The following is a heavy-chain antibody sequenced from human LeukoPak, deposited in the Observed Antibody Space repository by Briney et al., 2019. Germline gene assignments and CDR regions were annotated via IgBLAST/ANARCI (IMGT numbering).Heavy chain of an antibody. CDR2: IYYSGST. D-gene: IGHD3-22*01. Sequence: PSETLSLTCTVSGGSISSGDYYWSWIRQPPGKGLEWIGYIYYSGSTYYNPSLKSRVTISVDRSKNQFSLKLSSVTAADTAVYYCARATYYYDSSGYYYYVLTDWGQGTLVTVSS. J-gene: IGHJ4*02. V-gene: IGHV4-30-4*08. CDR1: GGSISSGDYY. CDR3: ARATYYYDSSGYYYYVLTD.